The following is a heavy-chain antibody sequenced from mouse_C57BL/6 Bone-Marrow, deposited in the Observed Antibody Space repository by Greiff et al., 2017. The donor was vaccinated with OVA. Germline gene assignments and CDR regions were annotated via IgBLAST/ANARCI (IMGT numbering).Heavy chain of an antibody. Sequence: EVQVVESGGDLVKPGGSLKLSCAASGFTFSSYGMSWVRQTPDKRLEWVATISSGGSYTYYPDSVKGRFTISRDNAKNTLYLQMSSLKSEDTAMYYCARHEYYGSSPAWFAYWGQGALVTVSA. V-gene: IGHV5-6*01. CDR2: ISSGGSYT. CDR3: ARHEYYGSSPAWFAY. D-gene: IGHD1-1*01. CDR1: GFTFSSYG. J-gene: IGHJ3*01.